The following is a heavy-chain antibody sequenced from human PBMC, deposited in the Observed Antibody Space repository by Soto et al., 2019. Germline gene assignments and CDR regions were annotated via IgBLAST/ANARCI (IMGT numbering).Heavy chain of an antibody. V-gene: IGHV3-64*02. CDR3: ARGGREYYYDSSGYYSGVDY. J-gene: IGHJ4*02. CDR2: ISSNGGST. CDR1: GFTFSSYA. Sequence: EVQLVESGEGLVQPGGSLRLSCAASGFTFSSYAMQWVRQAPGKGMEYVSAISSNGGSTYYADSVKGRFTISRDNSKNTLYLQMGSLRAEDMAVYYCARGGREYYYDSSGYYSGVDYWGQGTLVTVSS. D-gene: IGHD3-22*01.